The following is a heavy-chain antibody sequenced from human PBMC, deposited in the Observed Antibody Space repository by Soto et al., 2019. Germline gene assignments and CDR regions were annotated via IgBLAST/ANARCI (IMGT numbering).Heavy chain of an antibody. CDR3: ARDPLDCSPGVCYKHIAEAGQFDY. Sequence: QVQLQESGPGLVKPSETLSLTCTVSGGSVRSGSYYWNGIRQPPGKGLEWIGYINYSGSTNYNPSLKSRVTISVDTSKKQFSLKLSSVTAADTDVYYCARDPLDCSPGVCYKHIAEAGQFDYGGQGTLVTFSS. J-gene: IGHJ4*02. V-gene: IGHV4-61*01. D-gene: IGHD6-19*01. CDR1: GGSVRSGSYY. CDR2: INYSGST.